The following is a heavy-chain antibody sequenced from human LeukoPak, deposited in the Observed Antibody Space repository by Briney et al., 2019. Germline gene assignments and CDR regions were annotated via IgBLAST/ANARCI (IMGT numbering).Heavy chain of an antibody. V-gene: IGHV3-23*01. CDR2: ISPSGGST. D-gene: IGHD6-19*01. J-gene: IGHJ4*02. Sequence: GGSLRLSCAVSGFTFSSHSMTWVRQAPGKGLDWVSTISPSGGSTFYADSVKGRFAVSRDNSRNTLYLHMNTLRAEDTAVYYCSAQPEALAGGLHYWGQGALVTVSS. CDR3: SAQPEALAGGLHY. CDR1: GFTFSSHS.